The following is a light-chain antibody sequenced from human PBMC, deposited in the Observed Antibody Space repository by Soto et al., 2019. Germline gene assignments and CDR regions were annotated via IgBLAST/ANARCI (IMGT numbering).Light chain of an antibody. J-gene: IGKJ1*01. CDR1: QSVSSSF. CDR2: GAS. V-gene: IGKV3-15*01. CDR3: QQYKNWPPWT. Sequence: EILLTQSPATLSLSPGEGATLSCRASQSVSSSFLAWYQQQPGQAPRLLIYGASTRATGIPARFSGSGSGTEFTLTISSLQSEDFAVYYCQQYKNWPPWTFGQGTKVEIK.